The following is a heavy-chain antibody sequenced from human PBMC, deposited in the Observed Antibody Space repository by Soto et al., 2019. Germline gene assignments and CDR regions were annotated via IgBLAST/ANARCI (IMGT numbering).Heavy chain of an antibody. CDR2: IYYSGST. CDR3: ARESRYCSGGSCYFLPGIDY. Sequence: PSETLSLTCNVSGGSISSYFWSWIRQPPGKGLEWIGYIYYSGSTNYNPSLKSRVTISVDTSTSTAYMELSSLRSEDTAVYYCARESRYCSGGSCYFLPGIDYWGQGTLVTVSS. J-gene: IGHJ4*02. D-gene: IGHD2-15*01. CDR1: GGSISSYF. V-gene: IGHV4-59*01.